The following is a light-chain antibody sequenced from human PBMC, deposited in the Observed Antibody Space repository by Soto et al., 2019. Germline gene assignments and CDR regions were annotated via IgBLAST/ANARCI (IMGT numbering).Light chain of an antibody. CDR1: QSVNSY. V-gene: IGKV1-39*01. Sequence: DIQMTQSPSSLSASVGDRVTITCRASQSVNSYLSWYQQNAGKAPKLLIYAASTLQSGVPSRFSGSGSGTDFSLTISSLQPEDFATYYCQQSYSAPTFGQGTKVEIK. CDR3: QQSYSAPT. J-gene: IGKJ1*01. CDR2: AAS.